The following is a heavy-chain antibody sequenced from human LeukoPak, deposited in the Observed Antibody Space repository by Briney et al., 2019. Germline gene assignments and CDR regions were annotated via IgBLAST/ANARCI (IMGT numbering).Heavy chain of an antibody. CDR3: AKDLTAVTTSDFDY. V-gene: IGHV3-30*02. CDR1: GFTFRSYG. Sequence: GGSPRLSCAVSGFTFRSYGMHWVRQAPDRGLKLVPLIRYDGSNKYYADSVKGLFTISRDNSKNTLYLQMNSLRAEDTAVYYCAKDLTAVTTSDFDYWGQGTLVTVSS. D-gene: IGHD4-11*01. J-gene: IGHJ4*02. CDR2: IRYDGSNK.